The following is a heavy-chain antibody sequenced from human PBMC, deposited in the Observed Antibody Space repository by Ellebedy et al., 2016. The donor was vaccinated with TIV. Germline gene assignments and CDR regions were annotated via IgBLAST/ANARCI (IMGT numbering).Heavy chain of an antibody. CDR3: ARGAYSSSLWFDP. CDR2: FDPNNGDT. V-gene: IGHV1-2*02. J-gene: IGHJ5*02. CDR1: GYTFTGHY. D-gene: IGHD6-13*01. Sequence: ALVKVSCKASGYTFTGHYIHWVRQAPGQGLEWMGWFDPNNGDTNYAQKFQGRVTMTRDTSISTAYMEPSRLRSDDTAVYYCARGAYSSSLWFDPWGQGTVVTVSS.